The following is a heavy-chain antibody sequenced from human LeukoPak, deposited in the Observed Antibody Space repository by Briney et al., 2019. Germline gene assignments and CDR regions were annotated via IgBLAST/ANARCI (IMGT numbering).Heavy chain of an antibody. CDR1: RYTLTELS. V-gene: IGHV1-24*01. J-gene: IGHJ4*02. CDR2: FDPEDGET. D-gene: IGHD6-19*01. Sequence: EASVKVSCKVSRYTLTELSMHWVRQAPGKGLEWMGGFDPEDGETIYAQKFQGRVTMTEDTSTDTAYMELSSLRSEDTAVYYCATAYSSGWYGADRPVDYWGQGTLVTVSS. CDR3: ATAYSSGWYGADRPVDY.